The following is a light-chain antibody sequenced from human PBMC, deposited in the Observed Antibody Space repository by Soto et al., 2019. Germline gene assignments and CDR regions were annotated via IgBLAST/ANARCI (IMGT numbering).Light chain of an antibody. V-gene: IGKV1-12*01. CDR1: QGISNW. Sequence: DIQMTQSPSSVSASVGDRVSITCRASQGISNWLAWYQQKPGRAPKLLIYTGSSLQSGVPSRFRGTGSGTEFTLTMSSLQPEDVATYYCQQANSFPLTFGGGTKVEIK. CDR3: QQANSFPLT. J-gene: IGKJ4*01. CDR2: TGS.